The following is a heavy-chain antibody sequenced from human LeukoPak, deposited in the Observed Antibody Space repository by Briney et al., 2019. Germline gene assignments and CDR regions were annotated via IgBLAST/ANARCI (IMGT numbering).Heavy chain of an antibody. D-gene: IGHD1-26*01. CDR2: ISSSSSYI. Sequence: GGSLRLSRAAPGFTFSSYSMNWVRQAPGKGLEWVSSISSSSSYIYYADSVKGRFTISRDNAKNSLYLQMNSLRAEDTAVYYCARDKWELLPFDYWGQGTLVTVSS. CDR1: GFTFSSYS. J-gene: IGHJ4*02. V-gene: IGHV3-21*01. CDR3: ARDKWELLPFDY.